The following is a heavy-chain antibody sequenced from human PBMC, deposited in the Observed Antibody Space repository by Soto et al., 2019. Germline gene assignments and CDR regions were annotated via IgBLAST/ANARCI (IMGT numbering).Heavy chain of an antibody. D-gene: IGHD6-13*01. CDR3: AGAEQQPVRVYYFDY. Sequence: PSETLSLTCAVYGGSFSGNYWSWIRQPPGKGLEWIGEINHSGSTNYNPSLKSRVTISVDTSKNQFSLKLSSVTAADTAVYYCAGAEQQPVRVYYFDYWGQGTLVTVSS. CDR2: INHSGST. V-gene: IGHV4-34*01. CDR1: GGSFSGNY. J-gene: IGHJ4*02.